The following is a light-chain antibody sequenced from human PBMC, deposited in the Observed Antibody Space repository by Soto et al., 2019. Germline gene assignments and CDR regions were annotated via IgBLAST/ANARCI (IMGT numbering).Light chain of an antibody. CDR1: QSVSSY. CDR2: DAS. V-gene: IGKV3-11*01. J-gene: IGKJ3*01. Sequence: EIVLTQSPATLSLSPGERATLSCRASQSVSSYLAWYQQRPGQPPRLLIYDASNRATGIPARFSGSGSGTVFTLTISSLEPEDFAIYYCQQRSGWPPLFTFGPGTKVDI. CDR3: QQRSGWPPLFT.